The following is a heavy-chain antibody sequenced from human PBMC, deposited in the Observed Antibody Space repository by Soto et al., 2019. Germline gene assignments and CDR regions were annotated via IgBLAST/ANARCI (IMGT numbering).Heavy chain of an antibody. V-gene: IGHV1-18*01. J-gene: IGHJ4*02. D-gene: IGHD5-18*01. CDR1: GYTFTSYG. CDR3: ARDVGYGLIDG. CDR2: INAYNGNT. Sequence: QVQLVQSGGEVKKPGASVKVSCKASGYTFTSYGISWVRQAPGQGLEWMGWINAYNGNTNYAQKVQGRVTMTTDTAMSTASMGLGILRSDDTAVYYCARDVGYGLIDGWGQGTLVTVSS.